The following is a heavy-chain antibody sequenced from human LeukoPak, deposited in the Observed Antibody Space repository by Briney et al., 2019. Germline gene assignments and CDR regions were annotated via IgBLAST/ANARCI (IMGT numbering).Heavy chain of an antibody. CDR2: IYYSGST. D-gene: IGHD6-13*01. J-gene: IGHJ4*02. Sequence: SETLSLTCTVSGGSIRSYYWSWIRQPPGKGLEWIGYIYYSGSTNYNPSLKSRVTISVDTSKNQFSLKLSSVTAADTAVYYCAKGRQQLDYWGQGTLVTVSS. CDR1: GGSIRSYY. CDR3: AKGRQQLDY. V-gene: IGHV4-59*01.